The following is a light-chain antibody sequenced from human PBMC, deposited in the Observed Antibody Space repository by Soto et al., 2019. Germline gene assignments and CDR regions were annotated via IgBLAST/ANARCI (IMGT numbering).Light chain of an antibody. CDR3: SSYTSSSTVV. J-gene: IGLJ2*01. Sequence: QSALTQHASVSGSPGRSITISCTGTSSDVGGYNNVSWYQQHPGKAPKLMIYDVSNRPSGVSNRFSGSKSGNTASLPISGLQAEGEADYYCSSYTSSSTVVFGGGTKLTVL. CDR1: SSDVGGYNN. CDR2: DVS. V-gene: IGLV2-14*01.